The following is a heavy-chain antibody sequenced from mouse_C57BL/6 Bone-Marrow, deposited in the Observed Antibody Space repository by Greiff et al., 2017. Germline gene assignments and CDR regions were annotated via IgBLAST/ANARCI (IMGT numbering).Heavy chain of an antibody. CDR3: ARVYYYGSSLWYFDV. J-gene: IGHJ1*03. CDR2: IHPNSGST. CDR1: GYTFTSYW. D-gene: IGHD1-1*01. V-gene: IGHV1-64*01. Sequence: QVQLQQPGAELVKPGASVKLSCKASGYTFTSYWMHWVKQRPGQGLEWIGMIHPNSGSTNYNEKFKSKATLTVDKSSSTAYMQLSSLTSEDSAVYYCARVYYYGSSLWYFDVWGRGTTVTVSS.